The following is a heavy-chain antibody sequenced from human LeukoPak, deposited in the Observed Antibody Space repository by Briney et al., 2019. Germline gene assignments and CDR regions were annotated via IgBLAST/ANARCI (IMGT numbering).Heavy chain of an antibody. CDR3: ARTTSMTASGYDY. V-gene: IGHV1-8*03. D-gene: IGHD2-21*02. Sequence: ASVKVSCKASGYTFTDYHINWVRQTSGQGLEWMTWINPDTGDKGYARKFQDRVTITTDTSISTAYMELSSLSSEDTAVYFCARTTSMTASGYDYWGQGTLVSVSS. CDR1: GYTFTDYH. CDR2: INPDTGDK. J-gene: IGHJ4*02.